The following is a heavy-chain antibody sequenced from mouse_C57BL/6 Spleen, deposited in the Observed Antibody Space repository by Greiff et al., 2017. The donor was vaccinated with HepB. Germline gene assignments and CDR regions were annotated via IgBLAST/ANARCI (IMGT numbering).Heavy chain of an antibody. CDR1: GYAFSSSW. J-gene: IGHJ2*01. CDR2: IYPGDGDT. V-gene: IGHV1-82*01. CDR3: AREGGIYYYFDY. D-gene: IGHD1-1*01. Sequence: QVQLKESGPELVKPGASVKISCKASGYAFSSSWMNWVKQRPGKGLEWIGRIYPGDGDTNYNGKFKGKATLTADKSSSTAYMQLSSLTSEDSAVYFCAREGGIYYYFDYWGQGTTLTVSS.